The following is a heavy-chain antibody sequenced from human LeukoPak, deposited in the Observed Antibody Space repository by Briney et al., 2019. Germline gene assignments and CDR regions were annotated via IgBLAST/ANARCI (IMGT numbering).Heavy chain of an antibody. J-gene: IGHJ4*02. CDR3: ARDIVVVPAAMYY. V-gene: IGHV3-66*01. Sequence: PGGSLRLSCAASGFTVSSNYMSWVRQAPGKGLEWVSVIYSGGSTYYADSVKGSFTISRDNSKNTLYLQMNSLRAEDTAVYYCARDIVVVPAAMYYWGQGTLVTVSS. CDR2: IYSGGST. D-gene: IGHD2-2*01. CDR1: GFTVSSNY.